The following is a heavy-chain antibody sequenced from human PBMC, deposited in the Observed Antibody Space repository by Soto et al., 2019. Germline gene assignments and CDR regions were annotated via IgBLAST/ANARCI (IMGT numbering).Heavy chain of an antibody. CDR1: GGSISSYY. D-gene: IGHD2-21*01. V-gene: IGHV4-59*12. Sequence: PSETLSLTCTVSGGSISSYYWSWIRQPPGKGLEWIGDIYYSGSTNYNPSLKSRVTISVDTSKNQFSLKLSSVTAADTAVYYCARAPRPDSAPMDVWGKGTTVTVSS. CDR2: IYYSGST. CDR3: ARAPRPDSAPMDV. J-gene: IGHJ6*03.